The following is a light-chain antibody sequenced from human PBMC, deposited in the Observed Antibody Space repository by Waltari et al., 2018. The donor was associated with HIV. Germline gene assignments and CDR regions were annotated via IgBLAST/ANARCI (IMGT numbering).Light chain of an antibody. CDR1: SSNIRSNY. V-gene: IGLV1-47*01. CDR3: AAWDDSLLV. Sequence: QSVLTQPPSASVTPGQRVTISCSGSSSNIRSNYVYWYQQLPGTAPNVHNNRQRPRPLGDPYRCSGSESATSACMASSEPRSEDDDDYYCAAWDDSLLVFGGGTKLTVL. CDR2: RQR. J-gene: IGLJ2*01.